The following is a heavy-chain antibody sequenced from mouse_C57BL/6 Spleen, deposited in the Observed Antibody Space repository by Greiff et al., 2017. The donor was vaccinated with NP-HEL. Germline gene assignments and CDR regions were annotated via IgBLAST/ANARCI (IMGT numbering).Heavy chain of an antibody. Sequence: EVMLVESGGGLVKPGGSLKLSCAASGFTFSDYGMHWVSQAPEKGLEWVAYISSGRSTIYYADTGKGRFTISRDNDKNTRFLEMTSLRSEDTAMYYCARCGIRRNYAMDYWGQGTSVTVSS. J-gene: IGHJ4*01. D-gene: IGHD1-1*01. CDR3: ARCGIRRNYAMDY. CDR2: ISSGRSTI. V-gene: IGHV5-17*01. CDR1: GFTFSDYG.